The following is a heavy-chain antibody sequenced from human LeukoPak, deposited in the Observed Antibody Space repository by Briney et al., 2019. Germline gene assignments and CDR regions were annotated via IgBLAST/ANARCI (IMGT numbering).Heavy chain of an antibody. CDR2: ISGSGGST. Sequence: GGSLRLSCVASGFTFSGNAMTWVRQAPGKGLEWVSGISGSGGSTYYADSVKGRFTISRDNSKNTLYLQMNSLRAEDTAVYYCARAARDSPFDYWGQGTLVTVSS. J-gene: IGHJ4*02. CDR1: GFTFSGNA. D-gene: IGHD2-21*01. V-gene: IGHV3-23*01. CDR3: ARAARDSPFDY.